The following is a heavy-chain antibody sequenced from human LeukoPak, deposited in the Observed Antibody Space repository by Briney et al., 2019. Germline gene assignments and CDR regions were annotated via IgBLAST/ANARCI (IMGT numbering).Heavy chain of an antibody. CDR1: GGSFSGYY. Sequence: SETLSLTCAVYGGSFSGYYWSWIRQPPGKGLEWIGEINHSGSTNYNPPLKSRVTISVDTSKNQFSLKLSSVTAADTAVYSCARGRRPRTSGWYSPSSVYYYYMDVWGKGTTVTVSS. CDR3: ARGRRPRTSGWYSPSSVYYYYMDV. D-gene: IGHD6-19*01. CDR2: INHSGST. J-gene: IGHJ6*03. V-gene: IGHV4-34*01.